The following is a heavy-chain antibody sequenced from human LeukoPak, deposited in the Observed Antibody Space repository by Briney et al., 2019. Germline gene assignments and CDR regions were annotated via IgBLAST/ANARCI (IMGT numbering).Heavy chain of an antibody. V-gene: IGHV4-34*01. Sequence: SETLSLTCVVYGGSFSGYYWSWIRQPPGKGLEWIGEINHSGSTNYNPSLKSRVTISVDTSKNQFSLKLSSVTAADTAVYYCARVLKYCGGDCYTYYYYYYGMDVWGQGTTVTVSS. D-gene: IGHD2-21*02. J-gene: IGHJ6*02. CDR2: INHSGST. CDR3: ARVLKYCGGDCYTYYYYYYGMDV. CDR1: GGSFSGYY.